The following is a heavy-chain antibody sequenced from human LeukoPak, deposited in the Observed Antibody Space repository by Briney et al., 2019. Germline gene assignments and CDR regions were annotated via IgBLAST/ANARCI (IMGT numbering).Heavy chain of an antibody. CDR3: AELGITMIGGV. J-gene: IGHJ6*04. Sequence: GGSLRLSCAASGFTFSSYEMNWVRQAPGKGLEWVSSISSSSSYIFYADSVKGRFTISRDNAKNSLYLQMNSLRAEDTAVYYCAELGITMIGGVWGKGTTVTISS. D-gene: IGHD3-10*02. CDR2: ISSSSSYI. V-gene: IGHV3-21*01. CDR1: GFTFSSYE.